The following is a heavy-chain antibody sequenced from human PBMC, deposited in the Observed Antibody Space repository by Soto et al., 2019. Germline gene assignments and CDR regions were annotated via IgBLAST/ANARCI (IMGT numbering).Heavy chain of an antibody. CDR1: GFTFSSYG. D-gene: IGHD3-10*01. J-gene: IGHJ4*02. Sequence: QVQLVESGGGVVQPGRSLRLSCAASGFTFSSYGMHWVRQAPGKGLEWVAVISYDGSNKYYADSVKGRFTISRDNSKNTLYLQMNSLRAEDTAVYYCAKALLWFGELYVFDYWGQGTLVTVSS. CDR2: ISYDGSNK. CDR3: AKALLWFGELYVFDY. V-gene: IGHV3-30*18.